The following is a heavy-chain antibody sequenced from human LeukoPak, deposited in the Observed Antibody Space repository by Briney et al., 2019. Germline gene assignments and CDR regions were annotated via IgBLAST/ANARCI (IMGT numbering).Heavy chain of an antibody. Sequence: PSETLSLTCNVFGGSISSGNYYWGWIRQPPGKGLEWLGSIYYSGSTHYNPSLKSRVTISVDTSKNQFSLRLTSVTAADTAVYYCARLPFSSSWYSQYNWFDPWGQGTLVTVSS. J-gene: IGHJ5*02. V-gene: IGHV4-39*01. D-gene: IGHD6-13*01. CDR2: IYYSGST. CDR3: ARLPFSSSWYSQYNWFDP. CDR1: GGSISSGNYY.